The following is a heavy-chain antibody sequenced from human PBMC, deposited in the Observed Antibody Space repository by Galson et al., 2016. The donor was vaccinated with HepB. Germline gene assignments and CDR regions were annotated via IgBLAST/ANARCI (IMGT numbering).Heavy chain of an antibody. D-gene: IGHD3-16*02. V-gene: IGHV4-39*01. CDR2: IFYSGSA. Sequence: ETLSLTCSVSGGSISRSGYYWGWIRQPPGKGLEWIGNIFYSGSAYYNPSLKIRVTTSADTSKNQFSLKLSSVTAADTAMYYCARFNYDNFWGRYHYFDSWGQGTLATVSS. J-gene: IGHJ4*02. CDR1: GGSISRSGYY. CDR3: ARFNYDNFWGRYHYFDS.